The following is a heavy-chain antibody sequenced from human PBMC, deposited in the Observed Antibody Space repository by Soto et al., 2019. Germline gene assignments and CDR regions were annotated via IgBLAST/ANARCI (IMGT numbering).Heavy chain of an antibody. CDR2: TYPGDSDT. Sequence: GESLKISCKGSGYTFTSYWIAWVRQMPGKGLEWMGLTYPGDSDTRYSPSFQGQVTISADKSISTAYLHLSSLKASDSAMYFCAIRANSHAYLDFWGLGTLVTVSS. V-gene: IGHV5-51*01. J-gene: IGHJ4*02. D-gene: IGHD4-4*01. CDR3: AIRANSHAYLDF. CDR1: GYTFTSYW.